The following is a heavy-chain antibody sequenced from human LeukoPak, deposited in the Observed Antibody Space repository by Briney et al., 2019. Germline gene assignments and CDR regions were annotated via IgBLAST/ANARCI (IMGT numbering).Heavy chain of an antibody. CDR3: ARGGHAGYCSSTSCYSGGKSDFDY. J-gene: IGHJ4*02. Sequence: SETLSLTCAVYGGSFSGYYWSGIRQPPGKGREWMGEFNHSGSTNYNPSLKSRVTISVDTSKNQFSLKLSSVTAADTAVYYCARGGHAGYCSSTSCYSGGKSDFDYWGQGTLVTVSS. CDR2: FNHSGST. CDR1: GGSFSGYY. V-gene: IGHV4-34*01. D-gene: IGHD2-2*01.